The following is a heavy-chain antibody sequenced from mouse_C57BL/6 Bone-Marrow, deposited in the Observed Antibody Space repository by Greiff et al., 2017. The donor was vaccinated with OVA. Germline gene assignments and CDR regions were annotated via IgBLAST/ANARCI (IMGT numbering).Heavy chain of an antibody. CDR1: GYTFTSYW. J-gene: IGHJ4*01. Sequence: QVQLQQPGAELVKPGASVKLSCKASGYTFTSYWMQWVKQRPGQGLEWIGEIDPSDSYTNYNQKFKGKATLTVDTSSSTAYMQLSSLTSEDSAVYDCARSAYSLYAMDYWGQGTSVTVSS. V-gene: IGHV1-50*01. CDR2: IDPSDSYT. CDR3: ARSAYSLYAMDY. D-gene: IGHD2-12*01.